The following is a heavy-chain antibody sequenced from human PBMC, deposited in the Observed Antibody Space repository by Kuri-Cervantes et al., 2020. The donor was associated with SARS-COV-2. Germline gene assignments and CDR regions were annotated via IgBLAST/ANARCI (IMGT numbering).Heavy chain of an antibody. CDR1: GGSITSSSYY. V-gene: IGHV4-39*01. CDR2: IYNSGST. D-gene: IGHD6-19*01. J-gene: IGHJ3*02. CDR3: VTSLPRSGWDGEDAFDI. Sequence: SETLSLTCNVSGGSITSSSYYWGWIRQPPGKGLEWIGNIYNSGSTYYNPSLKSRVTVSVDTSKKQFSLKLSSVTAADTAMYYCVTSLPRSGWDGEDAFDIWGQGTMVTVSS.